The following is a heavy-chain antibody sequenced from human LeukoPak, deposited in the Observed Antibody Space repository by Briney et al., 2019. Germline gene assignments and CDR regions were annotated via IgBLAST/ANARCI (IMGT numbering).Heavy chain of an antibody. Sequence: GGSLRLSCAASAFTFTNYAMHWVRQAPGKGLEWVAVIPYDGTNENYADSVKGRFTVSRDNSKNTLYLQMNSLRAEDTAVYYCAKDPGSYDSSGYYSNYWGQGTLVTVSS. V-gene: IGHV3-30-3*01. CDR1: AFTFTNYA. J-gene: IGHJ4*02. CDR3: AKDPGSYDSSGYYSNY. CDR2: IPYDGTNE. D-gene: IGHD3-22*01.